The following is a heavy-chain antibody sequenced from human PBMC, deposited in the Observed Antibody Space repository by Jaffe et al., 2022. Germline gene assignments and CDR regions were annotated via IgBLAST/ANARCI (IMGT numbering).Heavy chain of an antibody. D-gene: IGHD4-4*01. CDR1: GFTFSSFA. J-gene: IGHJ4*02. V-gene: IGHV3-23*01. Sequence: EVHLLESGGGLVQPGGSLRLSCAASGFTFSSFAMSWVRQAPGMGLEWVSGISGSGYRTDYADSVKGRFTISRDNSENRLYLQMNSLRAEDTAIYYCAKDRAQMTTVTTNDYWGQGTLVTVSS. CDR2: ISGSGYRT. CDR3: AKDRAQMTTVTTNDY.